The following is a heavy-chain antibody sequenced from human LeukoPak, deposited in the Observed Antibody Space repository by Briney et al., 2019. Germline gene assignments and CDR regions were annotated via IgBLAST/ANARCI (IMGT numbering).Heavy chain of an antibody. Sequence: PGRSLRLSCTASGFTFSSYAMHWVRQAPGKGLEWVALISYDGSDKYYADSVKGRFTISRDNSKNTLYLQMNSLRAEDTAVYYCASFSDSSGYTLPAETRSPDDAFDIWGQGTMVTVSS. V-gene: IGHV3-30*04. CDR2: ISYDGSDK. CDR3: ASFSDSSGYTLPAETRSPDDAFDI. J-gene: IGHJ3*02. CDR1: GFTFSSYA. D-gene: IGHD3-22*01.